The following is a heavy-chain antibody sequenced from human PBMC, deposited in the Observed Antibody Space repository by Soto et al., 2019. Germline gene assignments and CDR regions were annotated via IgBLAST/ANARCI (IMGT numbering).Heavy chain of an antibody. J-gene: IGHJ4*02. CDR2: IIPIFGTA. CDR1: GGTFSSYA. CDR3: ASIPSSIVGELS. V-gene: IGHV1-69*13. Sequence: GASVKFSCKASGGTFSSYAISWVRQAPGQGLEWMGGIIPIFGTANYAQKFQGRVTITADESTSTAYMELSSLRSEDTAVYYCASIPSSIVGELSWGQGTLVTVSS. D-gene: IGHD3-16*01.